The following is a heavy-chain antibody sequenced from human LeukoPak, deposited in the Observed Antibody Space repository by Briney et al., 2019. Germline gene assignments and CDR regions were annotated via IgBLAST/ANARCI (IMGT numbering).Heavy chain of an antibody. Sequence: GESLKISCKASGYTFTGYYMHWVRQAPGQGLEWMGWINPNSGGTNYAQKFQGRVTMTRDTSISTAYMELSRLRSDDTAVHYCAVQDYGGILYYFDYWGQGTLVTVSS. CDR1: GYTFTGYY. J-gene: IGHJ4*02. D-gene: IGHD4-23*01. CDR2: INPNSGGT. CDR3: AVQDYGGILYYFDY. V-gene: IGHV1-2*02.